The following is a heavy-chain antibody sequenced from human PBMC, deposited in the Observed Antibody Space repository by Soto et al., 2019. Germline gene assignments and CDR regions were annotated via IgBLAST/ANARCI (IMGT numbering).Heavy chain of an antibody. V-gene: IGHV3-74*01. D-gene: IGHD5-12*01. CDR1: GFTFSSYW. Sequence: GGSLRLSCAASGFTFSSYWMHWVRQAPGKGLVWVSRINSDGSSTSYADSVKGRFTISRDNAKNTLYLQMNSLRAEDTAVYYCARGHSGPLLPYYYYYMDVWGKGTTVTVSS. CDR3: ARGHSGPLLPYYYYYMDV. CDR2: INSDGSST. J-gene: IGHJ6*03.